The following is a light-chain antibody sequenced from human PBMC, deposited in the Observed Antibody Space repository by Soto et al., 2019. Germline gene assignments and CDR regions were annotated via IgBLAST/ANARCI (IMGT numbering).Light chain of an antibody. CDR3: SSYTSSSYVV. CDR1: SSDVGGYNY. CDR2: EVS. J-gene: IGLJ2*01. Sequence: QSVLTQPASVSGSPGQSITISCTGTSSDVGGYNYVSWYQQHPGKAPKLMIYEVSNRPSGVSNRFSGSKSGNTASLTISGLQTEDEGDYHCSSYTSSSYVVFGGGTKLTVL. V-gene: IGLV2-14*01.